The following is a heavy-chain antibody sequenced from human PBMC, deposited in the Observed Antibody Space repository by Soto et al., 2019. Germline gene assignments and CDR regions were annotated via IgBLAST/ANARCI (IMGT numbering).Heavy chain of an antibody. Sequence: GGSLRLSCAASGFTFSSYDMHWVRQATGKGLEWVSAIGTAGDTYYPGSVKGRFTISRENAKNSLYLQMNSLRAGDTAVYYCARSDRSGWYYFDSWGQGTLATVSS. CDR3: ARSDRSGWYYFDS. V-gene: IGHV3-13*01. J-gene: IGHJ4*02. CDR2: IGTAGDT. D-gene: IGHD6-19*01. CDR1: GFTFSSYD.